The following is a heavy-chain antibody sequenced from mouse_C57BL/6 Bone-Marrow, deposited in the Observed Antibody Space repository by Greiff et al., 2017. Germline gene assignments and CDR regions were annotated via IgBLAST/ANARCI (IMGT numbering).Heavy chain of an antibody. J-gene: IGHJ3*01. CDR2: INPASSTI. Sequence: VQLKESGGGLVQPGGSLQLSCAASGIAFSRYWMSWVRRAPGKGLEWIGEINPASSTINYAPSLKDKFIISSDNAKNTRYLQMSEVRSEDTALYYCAGPGGQGTLVTVSA. CDR3: AGP. V-gene: IGHV4-1*01. CDR1: GIAFSRYW.